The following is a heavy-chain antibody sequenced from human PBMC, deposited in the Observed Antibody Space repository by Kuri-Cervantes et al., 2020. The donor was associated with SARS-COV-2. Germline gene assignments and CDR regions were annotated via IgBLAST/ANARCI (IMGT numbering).Heavy chain of an antibody. CDR2: INHSGST. V-gene: IGHV4-34*01. CDR3: ARGGRIAVAGILLPLYYYGMDV. J-gene: IGHJ6*02. Sequence: SETLSLTCAVYGGSFSGYYWSWIRQPPGKGLEWIGEINHSGSTNYNPSLKSRDTISVDTSKNQFSLKLSSVTAADTAVYYCARGGRIAVAGILLPLYYYGMDVWGQGTTVTVSS. CDR1: GGSFSGYY. D-gene: IGHD6-19*01.